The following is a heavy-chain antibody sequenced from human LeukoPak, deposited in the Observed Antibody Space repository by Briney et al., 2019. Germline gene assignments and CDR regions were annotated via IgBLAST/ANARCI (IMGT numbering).Heavy chain of an antibody. J-gene: IGHJ4*02. V-gene: IGHV3-66*01. CDR3: AKALRHIVVVTAISYDY. D-gene: IGHD2-21*02. CDR1: GFTVSTNY. Sequence: GGSLRLSCAASGFTVSTNYMSWVRQAPGKGLEWVSVIYSGGSTYYADSVKGRFTISRDNSKNTLYLQMNSLRAEDTAVYYCAKALRHIVVVTAISYDYWGQGTLVTVSS. CDR2: IYSGGST.